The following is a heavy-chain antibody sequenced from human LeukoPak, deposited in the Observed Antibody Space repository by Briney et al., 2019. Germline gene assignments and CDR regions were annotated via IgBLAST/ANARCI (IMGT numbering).Heavy chain of an antibody. CDR2: IIPILGIT. CDR3: ACTNPGRDYSSVRGLNYYYYGMDV. J-gene: IGHJ6*02. Sequence: ASVKVSCKASGGTFSSYAISWVRQAPGQGLEWMGRIIPILGITNNAQKFQGRVTITADKSTSTAYMELSSLRSEDTAVYYCACTNPGRDYSSVRGLNYYYYGMDVWGQGTTVTVSS. D-gene: IGHD4-11*01. V-gene: IGHV1-69*04. CDR1: GGTFSSYA.